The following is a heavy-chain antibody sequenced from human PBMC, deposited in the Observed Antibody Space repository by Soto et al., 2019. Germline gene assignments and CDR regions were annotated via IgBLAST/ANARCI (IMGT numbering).Heavy chain of an antibody. CDR1: GFSLSTSGLG. D-gene: IGHD3-3*01. V-gene: IGHV2-5*02. CDR3: AHRPVRSGGFDY. Sequence: QITLKESGPPLVKPTQTLTLPCTFSGFSLSTSGLGVGWIRQPPGKALEWLPLIYWDDDKRNSPSLKSRLTNTKDTPKTQVVLTMTNMDPVDTATYCWAHRPVRSGGFDYWGQGTRVTVS. CDR2: IYWDDDK. J-gene: IGHJ4*02.